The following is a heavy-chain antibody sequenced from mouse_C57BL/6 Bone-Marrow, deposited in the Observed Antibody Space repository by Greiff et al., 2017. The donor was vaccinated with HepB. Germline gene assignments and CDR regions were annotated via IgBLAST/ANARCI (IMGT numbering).Heavy chain of an antibody. Sequence: QVQLQQSGPGLVAPSQSLSITCTVSGFSLTSYAISWVRQPPGKGLEWLGVIWTGGGTNYNSALKSRLSISKDNSKSQVFLKMNSLQTDDTARYYCARTYGSSYRYFDYWGQGTTLTVSS. J-gene: IGHJ2*01. CDR1: GFSLTSYA. D-gene: IGHD1-1*01. CDR2: IWTGGGT. CDR3: ARTYGSSYRYFDY. V-gene: IGHV2-9-1*01.